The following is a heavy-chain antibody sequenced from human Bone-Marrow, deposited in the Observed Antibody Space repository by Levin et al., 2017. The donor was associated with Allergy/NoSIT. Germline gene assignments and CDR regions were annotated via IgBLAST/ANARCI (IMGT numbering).Heavy chain of an antibody. V-gene: IGHV1-69*01. CDR2: IIPAFGST. D-gene: IGHD3-10*01. J-gene: IGHJ4*02. CDR3: ARARGGFYGSGSFDF. CDR1: GGTLSNYA. Sequence: KISCKASGGTLSNYAISWVRQAPGQGLEWMGGIIPAFGSTNYAQKLQGRVTITADESTRTSHMELRSLRFEDTAVYYCARARGGFYGSGSFDFWGQGTLVTVSS.